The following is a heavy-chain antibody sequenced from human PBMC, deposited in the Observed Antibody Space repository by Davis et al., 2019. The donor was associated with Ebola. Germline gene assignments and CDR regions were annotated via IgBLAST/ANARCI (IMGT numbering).Heavy chain of an antibody. V-gene: IGHV4-61*01. D-gene: IGHD2-21*01. CDR1: GASVSSGTYY. J-gene: IGHJ6*03. Sequence: MPSETLSLTCTVSGASVSSGTYYWNWIRQPPGKGLEWIGYVLHSGITNFDPSLNRRITISLDTSKNQLSLEMSPVTPADTAMYYCARGLVVPVALLNHMDVWGEGTMVTVSS. CDR2: VLHSGIT. CDR3: ARGLVVPVALLNHMDV.